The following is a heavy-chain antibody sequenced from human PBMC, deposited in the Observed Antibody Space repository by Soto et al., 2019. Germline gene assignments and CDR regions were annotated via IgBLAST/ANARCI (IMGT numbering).Heavy chain of an antibody. J-gene: IGHJ4*02. CDR3: AKLQGGITFGGVIDLDY. Sequence: GGSLRLSCAASGFTFSSYGMHWVRQAPGKGLEWVAVISYDGSNKYYADSVKGRFTISRDNSKNTLYLQMNSLRAEDTAVYYCAKLQGGITFGGVIDLDYWGQGTLVTVSS. V-gene: IGHV3-30*18. CDR2: ISYDGSNK. D-gene: IGHD3-16*02. CDR1: GFTFSSYG.